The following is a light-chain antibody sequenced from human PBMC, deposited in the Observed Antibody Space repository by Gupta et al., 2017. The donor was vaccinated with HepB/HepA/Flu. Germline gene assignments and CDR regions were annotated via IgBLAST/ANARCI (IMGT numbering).Light chain of an antibody. CDR2: DVS. Sequence: QSALTQTASVSGSPGQSITISCTGTSSDIGGYNYVSWYQQHPGNAPKLMISDVSNRPSGVSNRFSGSKSGNTASLTISGLQAEDEADYYCSSYTSSTTHVVFGGGTKLTVL. CDR1: SSDIGGYNY. V-gene: IGLV2-14*03. CDR3: SSYTSSTTHVV. J-gene: IGLJ2*01.